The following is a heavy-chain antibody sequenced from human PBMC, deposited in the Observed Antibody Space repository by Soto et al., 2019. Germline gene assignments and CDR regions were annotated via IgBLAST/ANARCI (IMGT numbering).Heavy chain of an antibody. CDR1: GFTFSSYS. V-gene: IGHV3-23*01. J-gene: IGHJ6*02. D-gene: IGHD1-26*01. CDR3: AKQRGHYYGMDV. CDR2: ISGGGGTT. Sequence: EVQLLESGGGLVQPGGSLRLSCAASGFTFSSYSMTWVRQAPGKGLEWVSVISGGGGTTFHADSVKGRFTISRDNSKYTLYLQMNSLRAEDTAVYYCAKQRGHYYGMDVWGQGTTVTVSS.